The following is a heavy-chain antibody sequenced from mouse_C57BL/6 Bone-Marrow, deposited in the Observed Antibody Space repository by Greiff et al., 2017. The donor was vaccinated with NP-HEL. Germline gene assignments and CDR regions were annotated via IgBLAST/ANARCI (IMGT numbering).Heavy chain of an antibody. CDR1: GFTFSDYG. D-gene: IGHD2-4*01. Sequence: EVMLVESGGGLVKPGGSLKLSCAASGFTFSDYGMHWVRQAPEKGLEWVAYISSGSSTIYYADTVKGRFTISRDNAKNTLFLQMTSLRSEDTAMYYGARENGITTRGYYAMDYWGQGTSVTVSS. CDR2: ISSGSSTI. V-gene: IGHV5-17*01. CDR3: ARENGITTRGYYAMDY. J-gene: IGHJ4*01.